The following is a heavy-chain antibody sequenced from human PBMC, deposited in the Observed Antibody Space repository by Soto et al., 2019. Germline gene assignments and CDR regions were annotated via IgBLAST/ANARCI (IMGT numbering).Heavy chain of an antibody. CDR3: ARALRYFDWPPLYYGMDV. J-gene: IGHJ6*02. V-gene: IGHV4-59*01. CDR1: GGSISSYY. Sequence: SETLSLTCTVSGGSISSYYWSWIRQPPGKGLEWIGYIYYSGSTNYNPSLKSRVTIAVDTSKNQFSLKLSSVTAADTAVYYCARALRYFDWPPLYYGMDVWGQGTTVTVSS. CDR2: IYYSGST. D-gene: IGHD3-9*01.